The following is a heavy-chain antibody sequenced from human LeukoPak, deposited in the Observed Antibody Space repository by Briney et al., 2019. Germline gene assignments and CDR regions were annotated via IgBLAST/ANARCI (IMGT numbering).Heavy chain of an antibody. CDR2: IWFDGSNK. J-gene: IGHJ4*02. V-gene: IGHV3-33*01. CDR3: ARVRSTTSYFYFDY. D-gene: IGHD2-2*01. Sequence: GGSLRLSCAASGFTFSTYGMHWVRQAPGKGLEWLAIIWFDGSNKYYADSVKDRYTISRDNSKNTLYLQMNSLRAEDTAVYYCARVRSTTSYFYFDYWGQGTLVTVSS. CDR1: GFTFSTYG.